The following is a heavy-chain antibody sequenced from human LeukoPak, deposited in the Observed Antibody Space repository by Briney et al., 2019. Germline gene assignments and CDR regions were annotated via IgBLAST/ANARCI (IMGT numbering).Heavy chain of an antibody. CDR3: ARDDYGDYVFQH. V-gene: IGHV1-2*02. J-gene: IGHJ1*01. Sequence: GASVKVSCKASGYTFIGYYMHWVRQAPGQGLEWMGWINPNSGGTNYAQKFQGRVTMTRDTSISTAYMELSRLRSDDTAVYYCARDDYGDYVFQHWGQGTLVTVSS. CDR2: INPNSGGT. D-gene: IGHD4-17*01. CDR1: GYTFIGYY.